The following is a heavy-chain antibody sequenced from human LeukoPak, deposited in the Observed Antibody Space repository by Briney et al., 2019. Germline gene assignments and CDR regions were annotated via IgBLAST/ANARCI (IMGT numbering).Heavy chain of an antibody. CDR2: INHSGST. CDR1: GGSFNGYY. Sequence: SETLSLTCAVYGGSFNGYYWSWIRQPPGKGLEWIGEINHSGSTNYNPSLKSRVTISVDTSKNQFSLKLSSVTAADTAVYYCTVAAADSDYWGQGTLVTVSS. D-gene: IGHD6-13*01. J-gene: IGHJ4*02. V-gene: IGHV4-34*01. CDR3: TVAAADSDY.